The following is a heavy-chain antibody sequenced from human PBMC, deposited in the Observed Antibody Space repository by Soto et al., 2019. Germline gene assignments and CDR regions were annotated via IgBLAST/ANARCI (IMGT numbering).Heavy chain of an antibody. D-gene: IGHD3-22*01. CDR3: ARDRSYYYETSGYPFDY. V-gene: IGHV1-18*01. J-gene: IGHJ4*02. CDR1: GYSFDRYG. CDR2: ISADNGDT. Sequence: QIQLVQSGGEMKKSGASVKVSCKASGYSFDRYGISWVRQAPGQRPEWMGGISADNGDTRLSQNVQGRLTLTTDTSTNTAYMDLRSLSSDDTAVYYCARDRSYYYETSGYPFDYWGQGTQVTVSS.